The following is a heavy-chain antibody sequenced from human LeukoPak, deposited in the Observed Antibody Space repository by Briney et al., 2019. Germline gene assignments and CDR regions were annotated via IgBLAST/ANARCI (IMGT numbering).Heavy chain of an antibody. CDR2: VNPTSGAT. CDR1: GYTFTGNY. Sequence: AASVKVSCKASGYTFTGNYMHWVRQAPGQGLEWMGWVNPTSGATKYEQNFQGRVTMTRDTSISTAYMELSRLRSDDTAVYYCVRAYYYHMDVWGQGTTVTVSS. CDR3: VRAYYYHMDV. J-gene: IGHJ6*02. V-gene: IGHV1-2*02. D-gene: IGHD3-22*01.